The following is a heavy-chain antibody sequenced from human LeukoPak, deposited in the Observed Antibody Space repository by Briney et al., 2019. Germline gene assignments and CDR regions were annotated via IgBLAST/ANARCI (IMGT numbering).Heavy chain of an antibody. D-gene: IGHD6-13*01. CDR3: ARGQQLDLFNWFDP. CDR1: GFTFNTYG. CDR2: IKSDGSST. J-gene: IGHJ5*02. Sequence: PGGSLRLSCAASGFTFNTYGMHWVRQAPGKGLVWVSRIKSDGSSTTYADSVKGRFTISRDNAKNTLYLQMSSLRAEDTAVYYCARGQQLDLFNWFDPWGQGTLVTVSS. V-gene: IGHV3-74*01.